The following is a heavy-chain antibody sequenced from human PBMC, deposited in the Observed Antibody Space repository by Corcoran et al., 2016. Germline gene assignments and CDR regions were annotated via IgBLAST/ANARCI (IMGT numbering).Heavy chain of an antibody. J-gene: IGHJ6*02. CDR3: ARDFYYYGMDV. Sequence: QVQLQESGPGLVKPSETLSLTCTVSGGSISSYYWSWIRQPAGKGLGWIGYIYYSGSTNYNPSLKSRVTISVDTSKNQFSMKLSSVTAADTAVYYCARDFYYYGMDVWGQGTTVTVSS. CDR2: IYYSGST. CDR1: GGSISSYY. V-gene: IGHV4-59*01.